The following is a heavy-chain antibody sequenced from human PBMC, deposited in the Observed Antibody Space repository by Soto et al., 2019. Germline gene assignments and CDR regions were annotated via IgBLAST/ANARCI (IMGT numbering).Heavy chain of an antibody. J-gene: IGHJ6*02. CDR2: IGRSAGTT. Sequence: EVQLLESGGGLVQPGGSLRLSCVASGFTFSSYAMSWVRQAPGNGLEWVSGIGRSAGTTYYADSVTGRFTISRDDSKNTLYLQMSSLSAEDTAVYYCAKFLSGSYEFWSGLPPNYYYYYGMDVWGQGTTVTVSS. V-gene: IGHV3-23*01. CDR3: AKFLSGSYEFWSGLPPNYYYYYGMDV. D-gene: IGHD3-3*01. CDR1: GFTFSSYA.